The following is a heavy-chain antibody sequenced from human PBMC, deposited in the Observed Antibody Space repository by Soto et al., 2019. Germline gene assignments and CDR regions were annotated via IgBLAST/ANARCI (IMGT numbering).Heavy chain of an antibody. CDR2: ITGSGIYT. Sequence: VQLVESGGGLDKPGGSLRLSCAGSGFIFAPHTTNWVRQAPGKGLEWVSSITGSGIYTRYADSVKGRFTISRDNAKASLSLQMHSLGAEDTAVYYCMKEGIRNNNEYFDYWGQGTLVTVSS. V-gene: IGHV3-21*02. CDR1: GFIFAPHT. J-gene: IGHJ4*02. D-gene: IGHD1-1*01. CDR3: MKEGIRNNNEYFDY.